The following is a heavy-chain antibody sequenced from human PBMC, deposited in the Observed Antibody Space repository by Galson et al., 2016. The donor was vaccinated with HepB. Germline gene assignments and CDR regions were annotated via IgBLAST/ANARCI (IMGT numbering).Heavy chain of an antibody. CDR2: ISGSGGST. D-gene: IGHD6-13*01. J-gene: IGHJ4*02. Sequence: SLRLSCAASGFTFSSYAMSWVRQAPGKGLEWVSAISGSGGSTYYADSVKGRFTISRDNSKKTVYLQMNSLRAEDTAVYFCARVSAVLGTFFDHWGQGTLVTVSS. V-gene: IGHV3-23*01. CDR3: ARVSAVLGTFFDH. CDR1: GFTFSSYA.